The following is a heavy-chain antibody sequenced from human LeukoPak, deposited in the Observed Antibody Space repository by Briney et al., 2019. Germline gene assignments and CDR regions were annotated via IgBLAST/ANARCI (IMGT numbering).Heavy chain of an antibody. J-gene: IGHJ4*02. D-gene: IGHD6-13*01. Sequence: GSLRLSCAASGFIFTNYWMSWVRQAPGKGLEWVGNINQDGNEKYYVDSVKGRFTISRDNAKNSLYLQMNSLRAEDTAVYYCARDFTGSWYYFDYWGQGTLVTVSS. CDR1: GFIFTNYW. V-gene: IGHV3-7*01. CDR3: ARDFTGSWYYFDY. CDR2: INQDGNEK.